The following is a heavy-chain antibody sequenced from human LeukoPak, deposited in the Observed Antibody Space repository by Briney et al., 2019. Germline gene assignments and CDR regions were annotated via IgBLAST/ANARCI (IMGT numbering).Heavy chain of an antibody. V-gene: IGHV4-59*11. CDR3: ARMKDPEYYFDY. J-gene: IGHJ4*02. CDR1: GGSISSHY. Sequence: SETLSLTCTVSGGSISSHYWSWIRHPPGKGLEWIGYIYYSGSTNYNPSLKSRVTISVDTSKNQFSLKLSSVTAADTGVYYCARMKDPEYYFDYWGQGTLVTVSS. CDR2: IYYSGST.